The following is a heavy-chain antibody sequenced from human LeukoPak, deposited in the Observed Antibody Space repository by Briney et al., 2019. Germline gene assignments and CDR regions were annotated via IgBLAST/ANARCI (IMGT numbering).Heavy chain of an antibody. CDR2: IYYSGST. V-gene: IGHV4-59*01. CDR1: GGSISSYY. Sequence: SETLFLTCTVSGGSISSYYWSWIRQPPGKGLEWVGYIYYSGSTNYNPSLKSRVTISVDTSKNQFSLKLSSVTAADTAVYYCARGDSSGYDDAFDIWGQGTMVTVSS. J-gene: IGHJ3*02. CDR3: ARGDSSGYDDAFDI. D-gene: IGHD3-22*01.